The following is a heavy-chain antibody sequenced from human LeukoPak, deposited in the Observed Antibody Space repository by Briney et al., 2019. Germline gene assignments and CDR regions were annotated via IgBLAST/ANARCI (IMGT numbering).Heavy chain of an antibody. V-gene: IGHV3-30-3*01. J-gene: IGHJ3*02. CDR2: ISYDGSNK. CDR3: AKVYSSRGVAFDI. D-gene: IGHD6-13*01. CDR1: GFTFSSYA. Sequence: PGRSLRLSCAASGFTFSSYAMHWVRQAPGKGLEWVAVISYDGSNKYYADSVKGRFTISRDNSKNTLYLQMNSLRAEDTAVYYCAKVYSSRGVAFDIWGQGTMVTVSS.